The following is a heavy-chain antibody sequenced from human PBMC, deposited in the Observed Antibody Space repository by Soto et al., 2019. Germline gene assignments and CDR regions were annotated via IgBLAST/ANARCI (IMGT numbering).Heavy chain of an antibody. J-gene: IGHJ4*01. CDR3: ARDGLYYYDSGTYYRVGNYFDY. CDR1: GGSISSSNW. Sequence: SETLSLTCAVSGGSISSSNWWSWVRQPPGKGLEWIGEIYHSGSTNYNPSLKSRVTISVDKSKNQFSLNLRSVTAADTAVYYCARDGLYYYDSGTYYRVGNYFDYWGHGTLVTVS. V-gene: IGHV4-4*02. D-gene: IGHD3-10*01. CDR2: IYHSGST.